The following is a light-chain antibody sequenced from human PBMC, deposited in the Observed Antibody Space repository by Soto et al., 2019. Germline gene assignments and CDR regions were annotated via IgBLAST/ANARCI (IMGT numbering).Light chain of an antibody. Sequence: DIQMTQSPSTLSASVGARVTITCRASQSLGMLLAWHQQKPGKAPKLLIYDAYTLKSGVPSRFSGSGSGTKFTLTISSLQPDDFATYFCQEYNSYSGTFGQGTKVEVK. CDR1: QSLGML. J-gene: IGKJ1*01. CDR2: DAY. V-gene: IGKV1-5*01. CDR3: QEYNSYSGT.